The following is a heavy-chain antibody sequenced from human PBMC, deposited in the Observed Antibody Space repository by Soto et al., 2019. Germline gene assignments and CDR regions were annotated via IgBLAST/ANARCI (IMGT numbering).Heavy chain of an antibody. J-gene: IGHJ4*02. CDR3: VRMDARIAAD. V-gene: IGHV2-26*02. D-gene: IGHD6-25*01. CDR2: IFPNDKR. Sequence: QVTLKESGPVLVKPTETLTLTCTVSAFSLRSARMGVSWIRQPPGKALEWLAHIFPNDKRSYRTYLRSRLTISKDTSKCQVALKMTNMDPVDTVTYFCVRMDARIAADWGQGTLVTVSS. CDR1: AFSLRSARMG.